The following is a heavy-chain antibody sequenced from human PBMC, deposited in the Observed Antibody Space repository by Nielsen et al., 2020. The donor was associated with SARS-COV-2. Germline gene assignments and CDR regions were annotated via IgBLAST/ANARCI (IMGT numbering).Heavy chain of an antibody. D-gene: IGHD3-22*01. CDR3: AREWDDYESSAFDF. J-gene: IGHJ4*02. Sequence: ASVKVSCKASGYTFINNYLHWVRQAPGQGLEWIGIITPIGATTTYARKFQGRVTLTRDTSTSTVYMELSRLTPDDTATYYCAREWDDYESSAFDFWGQGTLVTVSS. V-gene: IGHV1-46*01. CDR1: GYTFINNY. CDR2: ITPIGATT.